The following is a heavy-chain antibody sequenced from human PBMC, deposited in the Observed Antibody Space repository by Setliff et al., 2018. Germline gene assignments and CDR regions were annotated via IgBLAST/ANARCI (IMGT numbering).Heavy chain of an antibody. Sequence: ASVKVSCKAPGGTFSSYAISWVRQAPGQGLEWMGRIIPIFGTANYAQKFQGRVTITADESTSTAYMELSSLRSEDTAVYYCARGDHGDYTDYYYYMDVWGKGTTVTVSS. J-gene: IGHJ6*03. CDR1: GGTFSSYA. CDR2: IIPIFGTA. D-gene: IGHD4-17*01. CDR3: ARGDHGDYTDYYYYMDV. V-gene: IGHV1-69*13.